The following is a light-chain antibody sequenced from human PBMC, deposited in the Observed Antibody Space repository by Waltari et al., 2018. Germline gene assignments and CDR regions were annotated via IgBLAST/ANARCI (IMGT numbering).Light chain of an antibody. Sequence: DIQMTQSPSSLSASVGDRVTITCRSSLGISNDLAWFQQKPGKAPNSLISATSSLQSGVTSKFSGSGSGTHFTLTISSLQPEDFATYFCQQYNSSPYTFGQGTKLEI. CDR3: QQYNSSPYT. V-gene: IGKV1-16*02. CDR1: LGISND. CDR2: ATS. J-gene: IGKJ2*01.